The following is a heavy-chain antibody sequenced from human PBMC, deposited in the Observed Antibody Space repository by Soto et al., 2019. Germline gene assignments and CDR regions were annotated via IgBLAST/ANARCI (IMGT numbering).Heavy chain of an antibody. Sequence: EVQLVESGGGIVQPAGSVRLSCAASGFTLTNYWIHWVRQAPGKGPVWVSRINGDGTTTNYADSLKGRFTISRDNADSPVFLQMHSLRAEDTAVYYCARGQSGSYSFDYWGQGTLVTVSS. D-gene: IGHD3-10*01. V-gene: IGHV3-74*01. J-gene: IGHJ4*02. CDR2: INGDGTTT. CDR3: ARGQSGSYSFDY. CDR1: GFTLTNYW.